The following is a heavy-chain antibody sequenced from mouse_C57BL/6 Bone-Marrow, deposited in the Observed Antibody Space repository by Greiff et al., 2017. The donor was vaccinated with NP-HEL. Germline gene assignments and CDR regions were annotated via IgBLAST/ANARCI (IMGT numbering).Heavy chain of an antibody. V-gene: IGHV1-81*01. Sequence: QVQLQQSGAELARPGASVKLSCKASGYTFTSCGISWVKQRTGQGLEWIGEIYPRSGNTYYNEKFKGKATLTADKSSSTAYMELRSLTSEDSAVYFCARETDWYFDVWGTGTTVTVSS. CDR2: IYPRSGNT. CDR3: ARETDWYFDV. CDR1: GYTFTSCG. J-gene: IGHJ1*03.